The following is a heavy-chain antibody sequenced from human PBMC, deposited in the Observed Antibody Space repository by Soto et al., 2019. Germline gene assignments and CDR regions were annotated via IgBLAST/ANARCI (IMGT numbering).Heavy chain of an antibody. V-gene: IGHV1-18*04. CDR2: ISAYNGNT. D-gene: IGHD6-19*01. Sequence: GASVKVSCNASGYTFTSYGISWVRHAPGQGLEWMGWISAYNGNTNYAQKLQGRVTMTTDTSTSTAYMELRSLRSDDTAVYYCARAVADYDNWFDPWGQGTMVPVSS. CDR3: ARAVADYDNWFDP. CDR1: GYTFTSYG. J-gene: IGHJ5*02.